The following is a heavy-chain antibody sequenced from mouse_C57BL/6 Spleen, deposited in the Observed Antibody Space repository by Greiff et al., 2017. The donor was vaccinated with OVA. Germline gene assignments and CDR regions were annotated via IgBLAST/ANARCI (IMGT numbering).Heavy chain of an antibody. D-gene: IGHD2-5*01. CDR1: GFTFSSYG. J-gene: IGHJ3*01. CDR2: ISSGGSYT. Sequence: EVQGVESGGDLVKPGGSLKLSCAASGFTFSSYGMSWVRQTPDKRLEWVATISSGGSYTYYPDSVKGRFTISRDNAKNTLYLQMSSLKSEDTAMYYCARHRGNYSNIFAYWGQGTLVTVSA. CDR3: ARHRGNYSNIFAY. V-gene: IGHV5-6*01.